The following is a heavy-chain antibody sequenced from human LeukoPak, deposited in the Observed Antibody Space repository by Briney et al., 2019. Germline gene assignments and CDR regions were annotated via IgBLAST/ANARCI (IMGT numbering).Heavy chain of an antibody. J-gene: IGHJ4*02. CDR1: GFTFSSYG. V-gene: IGHV3-30*02. D-gene: IGHD5-18*01. Sequence: HPGGSLRLSCAASGFTFSSYGMHWVRQAPGKGLEWVAFIRYDGSNKYYADSVKGRFTISRDNAKNSLYLQMNSLRAEDTAVYYCARERPGYSYGVDYWGQGTLVTVSS. CDR2: IRYDGSNK. CDR3: ARERPGYSYGVDY.